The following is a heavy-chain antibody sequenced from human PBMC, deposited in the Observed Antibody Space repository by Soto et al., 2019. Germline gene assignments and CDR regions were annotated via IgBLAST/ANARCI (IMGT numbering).Heavy chain of an antibody. V-gene: IGHV5-10-1*01. Sequence: PGESLKISCKGSGYSFTSYWISWVRQMPGKGLEWMGRIDPSDSYTNYSPSFEGHVTMSIVKSISTAYLQWSSLEASDSAMYYCARHQGSVIADFDYWGQGTLVTVSS. CDR2: IDPSDSYT. CDR1: GYSFTSYW. J-gene: IGHJ4*02. CDR3: ARHQGSVIADFDY. D-gene: IGHD3-16*02.